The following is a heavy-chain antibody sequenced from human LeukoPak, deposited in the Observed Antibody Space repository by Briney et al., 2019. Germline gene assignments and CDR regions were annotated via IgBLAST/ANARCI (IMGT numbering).Heavy chain of an antibody. CDR1: GFTFSSYA. CDR3: VKDSRRGIAAAEGFDP. CDR2: ISSNGGST. J-gene: IGHJ5*02. D-gene: IGHD6-13*01. V-gene: IGHV3-64D*06. Sequence: GGSPRLSCAASGFTFSSYAIHWVRQAPGKGLEYVSAISSNGGSTYYADSVKGRFTISRDNSKNTLYLQMSSLRAEDTAVYYCVKDSRRGIAAAEGFDPWGQGTLVTVSS.